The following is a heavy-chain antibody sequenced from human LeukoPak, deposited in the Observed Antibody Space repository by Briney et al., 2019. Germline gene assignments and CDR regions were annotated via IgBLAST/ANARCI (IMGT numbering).Heavy chain of an antibody. CDR2: INHSGST. V-gene: IGHV4-34*01. CDR1: GGSFSGYY. Sequence: SETLSLTCAVYGGSFSGYYWSWIRQPPGKGLEWIGEINHSGSTNYNPSLKSRVTISVDTSKNQFSLKLSSVTAADTAVYYCARLHTDCSGGSCYPRWFDYWGQGTLVTVSS. CDR3: ARLHTDCSGGSCYPRWFDY. D-gene: IGHD2-15*01. J-gene: IGHJ4*02.